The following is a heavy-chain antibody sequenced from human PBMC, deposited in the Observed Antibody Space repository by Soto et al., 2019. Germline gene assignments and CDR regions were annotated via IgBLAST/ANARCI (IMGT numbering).Heavy chain of an antibody. CDR2: INHSGST. Sequence: SETLSLTCAVYGGSFSGYYWSWIRQPPGKGLEWIGEINHSGSTNYNPSLKSRVTISVDTSKNQFSLKLSSVTAADTAVYYCARLGYCSGGSCYHGIDYWGQGTLVTVSS. J-gene: IGHJ4*02. CDR3: ARLGYCSGGSCYHGIDY. D-gene: IGHD2-15*01. CDR1: GGSFSGYY. V-gene: IGHV4-34*01.